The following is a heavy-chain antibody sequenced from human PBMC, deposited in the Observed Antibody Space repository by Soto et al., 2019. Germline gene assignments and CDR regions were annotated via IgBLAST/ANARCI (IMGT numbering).Heavy chain of an antibody. D-gene: IGHD3-10*01. V-gene: IGHV3-23*01. Sequence: GSLRLSCAASGFTFRSYAMSWVRQAPGKGLEWVSSIRGSGSDTYYADSVKGRFTIYRDNSKNTLDLQMNSLRAEDTAVYYCAKFLGGGPAYSWFDSWGQGT. CDR3: AKFLGGGPAYSWFDS. J-gene: IGHJ5*01. CDR1: GFTFRSYA. CDR2: IRGSGSDT.